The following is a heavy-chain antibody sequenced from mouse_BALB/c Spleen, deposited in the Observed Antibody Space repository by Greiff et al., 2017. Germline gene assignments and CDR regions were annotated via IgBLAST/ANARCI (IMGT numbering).Heavy chain of an antibody. Sequence: VQLQQSGAELVRPGTSVKVSCKASGYAFTNYLIEWVKQRPGQGLEWIGVINPGSGGTNYNEKFKGKATLTADKSSSTAYMQLSSLTSDDSAVYFCARGDYDAWFAYWGQGTLVTVSA. CDR3: ARGDYDAWFAY. CDR1: GYAFTNYL. D-gene: IGHD2-4*01. J-gene: IGHJ3*01. V-gene: IGHV1-54*01. CDR2: INPGSGGT.